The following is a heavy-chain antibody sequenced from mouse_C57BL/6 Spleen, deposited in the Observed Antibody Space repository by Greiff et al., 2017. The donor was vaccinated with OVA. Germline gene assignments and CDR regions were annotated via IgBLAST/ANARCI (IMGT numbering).Heavy chain of an antibody. CDR2: ISSKSSNYAT. V-gene: IGHV10-3*01. Sequence: EVQRVESGGGLVQPKGSLKLSCAASGFTFTTYAMHWVRQAPGKGLEWVARISSKSSNYATYYADSVKDRFTISRDDSQSMLYLQMNNLKTEDTAVYYGVREGYYYGSSYVSYWDFDVWGTGTTVTVSS. CDR1: GFTFTTYA. CDR3: VREGYYYGSSYVSYWDFDV. D-gene: IGHD1-1*01. J-gene: IGHJ1*03.